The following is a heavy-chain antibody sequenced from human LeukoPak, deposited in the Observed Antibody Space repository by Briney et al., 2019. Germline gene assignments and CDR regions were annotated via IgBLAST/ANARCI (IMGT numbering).Heavy chain of an antibody. D-gene: IGHD6-13*01. CDR1: GFTFSSYS. CDR2: ISSSSSTI. CDR3: ARGGTKYSSSWYGDY. Sequence: AGGSLRLSCAASGFTFSSYSMNWVRQAPGKGLEWVSYISSSSSTIYYADSVKGRFTISRDNAKNSLYLQMNSLRAEDTAVYYCARGGTKYSSSWYGDYWGQGTLVTVSS. V-gene: IGHV3-48*01. J-gene: IGHJ4*02.